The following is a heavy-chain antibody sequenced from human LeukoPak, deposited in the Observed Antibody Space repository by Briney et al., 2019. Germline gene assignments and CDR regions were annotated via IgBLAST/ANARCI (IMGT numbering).Heavy chain of an antibody. Sequence: SETLSLTCAVSGGSISSSNWWSWVRQPPGKGLEWIGYIYYSGSTYYNPSLKSRVTISVGTSKNQFSLKLSSVTAADTAVYYCARVVFGANDYWGQGTLVTVSS. CDR1: GGSISSSNW. CDR3: ARVVFGANDY. D-gene: IGHD1-26*01. J-gene: IGHJ4*02. CDR2: IYYSGST. V-gene: IGHV4-4*02.